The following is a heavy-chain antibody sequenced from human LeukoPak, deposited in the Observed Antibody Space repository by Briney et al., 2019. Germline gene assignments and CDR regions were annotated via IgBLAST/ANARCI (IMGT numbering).Heavy chain of an antibody. D-gene: IGHD3-22*01. CDR3: AGGGGYLIDY. CDR2: IKSDGTEE. J-gene: IGHJ4*02. Sequence: GGSLRLSCTASGFTFSSYWMNWVRQVPGKELEWVAIIKSDGTEEHYLDSVKGRFTISRDNANNLLLLQMNNLRAEDTAVYYCAGGGGYLIDYWGQGTLVTVSS. V-gene: IGHV3-7*01. CDR1: GFTFSSYW.